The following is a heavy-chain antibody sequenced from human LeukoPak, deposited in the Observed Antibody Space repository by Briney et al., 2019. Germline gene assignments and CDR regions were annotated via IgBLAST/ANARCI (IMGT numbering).Heavy chain of an antibody. CDR1: GGSISSGGYY. CDR2: IYYSGST. D-gene: IGHD3-22*01. V-gene: IGHV4-31*03. CDR3: ARVTRENYYDSSGYYSFDY. Sequence: SETLSLTCTVSGGSISSGGYYWSWIRQHPGKGLEWIGYIYYSGSTYYNPSLKSRVTISVDTSKNQFSLKLSSVTAADTAVYYCARVTRENYYDSSGYYSFDYWGQGTLVTVSS. J-gene: IGHJ4*02.